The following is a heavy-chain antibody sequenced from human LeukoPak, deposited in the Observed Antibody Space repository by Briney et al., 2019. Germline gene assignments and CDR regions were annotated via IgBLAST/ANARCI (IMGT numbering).Heavy chain of an antibody. CDR3: AFIAVAGTVDY. D-gene: IGHD6-19*01. CDR2: IYYSGST. V-gene: IGHV4-59*01. J-gene: IGHJ4*02. CDR1: GGSISSYY. Sequence: SETLSLTCTVSGGSISSYYWSWIRQPPGKGLEWIGYIYYSGSTNYNPSLKSRVTISVGTSKNQFSLKLSSVTAADTAVYYCAFIAVAGTVDYWGQGTLVTVSS.